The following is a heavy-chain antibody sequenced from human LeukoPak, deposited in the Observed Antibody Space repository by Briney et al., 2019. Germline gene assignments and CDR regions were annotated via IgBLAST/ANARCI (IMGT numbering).Heavy chain of an antibody. V-gene: IGHV4-59*01. D-gene: IGHD3-9*01. Sequence: SSETLSLTCTVSGGSISSFFWSWIRQPPGKGLEWIGYVHSSGSTKYNPSLKSRLIISVDMSKNQFSLKLTSVSVADTAVYYCARLAPGNYDILTGDPKVVFDYWGQGALVTVSS. J-gene: IGHJ4*02. CDR2: VHSSGST. CDR1: GGSISSFF. CDR3: ARLAPGNYDILTGDPKVVFDY.